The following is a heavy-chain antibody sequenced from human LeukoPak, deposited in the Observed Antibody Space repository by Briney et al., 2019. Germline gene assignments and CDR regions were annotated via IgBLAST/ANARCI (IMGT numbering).Heavy chain of an antibody. CDR2: IDTSGRT. CDR1: GGSISTYY. D-gene: IGHD5-24*01. J-gene: IGHJ4*02. CDR3: ARVGRYGYNLEYFDY. Sequence: SETLSLTCTVSGGSISTYYWTWIRQPAGEGLEWIGRIDTSGRTNYNPSLKSRVTMSLDTSKNQFSLKLSSVTAADTAVYYCARVGRYGYNLEYFDYWGQGTLVTVSS. V-gene: IGHV4-4*07.